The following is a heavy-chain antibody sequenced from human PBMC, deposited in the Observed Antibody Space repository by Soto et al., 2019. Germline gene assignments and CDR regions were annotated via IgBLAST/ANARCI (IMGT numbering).Heavy chain of an antibody. CDR3: ARSGSSWVVGAFDI. D-gene: IGHD6-13*01. CDR2: INPNSGGT. Sequence: ASVPVSCKPSGYTFTGYYMHWVRQAPGQGLEWMGWINPNSGGTNYAQKFKGRVTMTRDTSISTAYMELSRLRSDDTAVYYCARSGSSWVVGAFDIWGQGTMVTVSS. J-gene: IGHJ3*02. CDR1: GYTFTGYY. V-gene: IGHV1-2*02.